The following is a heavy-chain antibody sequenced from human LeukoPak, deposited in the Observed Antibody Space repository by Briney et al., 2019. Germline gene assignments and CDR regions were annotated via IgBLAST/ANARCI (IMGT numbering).Heavy chain of an antibody. Sequence: GGSLRLSCAASGFTFSSYATSWVRQAPGKGLEWVSGILDSGYSTYYANSVKGRFTISRDNSNNTLYLQMSSLRAEDTAVYYCAKLGGHPLHNYYVGVWGKGTTVAVSS. D-gene: IGHD3-16*01. CDR3: AKLGGHPLHNYYVGV. CDR1: GFTFSSYA. V-gene: IGHV3-23*01. CDR2: ILDSGYST. J-gene: IGHJ6*03.